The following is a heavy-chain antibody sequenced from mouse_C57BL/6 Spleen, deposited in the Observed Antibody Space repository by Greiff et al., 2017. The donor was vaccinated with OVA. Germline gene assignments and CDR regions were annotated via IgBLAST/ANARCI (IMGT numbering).Heavy chain of an antibody. V-gene: IGHV1-77*01. CDR1: GYTFNDYY. CDR3: ARDEDGFRFAY. J-gene: IGHJ3*01. D-gene: IGHD2-3*01. Sequence: VQLQQSGAELVKPGASVKLSCKASGYTFNDYYINWVKQRSGQGLEWIGKIGSGSGSTYYNEKFKGKATLTADKSSSTAYMQLSSLTSEDSAFYFYARDEDGFRFAYWGQGTLVTVSA. CDR2: IGSGSGST.